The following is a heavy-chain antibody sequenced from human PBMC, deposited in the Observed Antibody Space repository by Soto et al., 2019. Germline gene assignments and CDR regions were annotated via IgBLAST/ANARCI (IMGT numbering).Heavy chain of an antibody. CDR3: ASVGIVVVPAARYYGLDV. D-gene: IGHD2-2*01. CDR1: GDIVSSNSAA. CDR2: TYYRSKWYN. Sequence: SQNLSLTCAFSGDIVSSNSAAWNWIRQSPSRGLEWLGRTYYRSKWYNDYAVSVKSRITINPDTSKNQFSLQLNSVTPEDTAVYYCASVGIVVVPAARYYGLDVWGQGTTVTVS. V-gene: IGHV6-1*01. J-gene: IGHJ6*02.